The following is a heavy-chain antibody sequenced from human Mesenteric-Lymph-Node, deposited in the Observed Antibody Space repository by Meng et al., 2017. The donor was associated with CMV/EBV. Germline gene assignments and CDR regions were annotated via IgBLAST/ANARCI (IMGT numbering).Heavy chain of an antibody. CDR2: ISGSGGST. Sequence: GESLKISCAASGFTFSSYAMSWVRQAPGKGLEWVSAISGSGGSTYYADSVKGRFTISRDNSKNTLYLQMNSLRAEDTAVYYCAKDRHYCSSTSCYSRGYYYGMDVWGQGTTVTVSS. V-gene: IGHV3-23*01. D-gene: IGHD2-2*02. CDR1: GFTFSSYA. J-gene: IGHJ6*02. CDR3: AKDRHYCSSTSCYSRGYYYGMDV.